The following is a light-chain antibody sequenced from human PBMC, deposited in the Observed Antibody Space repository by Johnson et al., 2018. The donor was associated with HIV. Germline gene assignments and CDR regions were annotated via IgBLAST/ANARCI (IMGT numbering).Light chain of an antibody. CDR1: DSDIGNNY. CDR2: DNN. J-gene: IGLJ1*01. V-gene: IGLV1-51*01. Sequence: QSVLTQPPSVSAAPGQKVTISCFGSDSDIGNNYVSWYQQLPGTAPKLLIYDNNKRPSGIPDRFSGSKSGTSATLGITGLQPGDEADYYCGTWDSPLSAGGYVFGTGTKVTVL. CDR3: GTWDSPLSAGGYV.